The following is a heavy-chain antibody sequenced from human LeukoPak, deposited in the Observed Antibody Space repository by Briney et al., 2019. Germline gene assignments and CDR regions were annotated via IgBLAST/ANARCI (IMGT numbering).Heavy chain of an antibody. CDR2: ISAYNGKT. J-gene: IGHJ4*02. CDR1: GYTSTSYG. D-gene: IGHD6-13*01. V-gene: IGHV1-18*01. CDR3: ARDGKQQLGFDY. Sequence: ASVKVSCKASGYTSTSYGISWVRQAPGQGLEWMGWISAYNGKTNHAQNFQGRVTMTTDTSTSTAYMELRSLRSDDTAVYYCARDGKQQLGFDYWGQGTLATVSS.